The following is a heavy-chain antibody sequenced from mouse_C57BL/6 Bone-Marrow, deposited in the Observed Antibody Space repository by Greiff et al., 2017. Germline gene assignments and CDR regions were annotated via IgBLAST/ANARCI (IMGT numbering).Heavy chain of an antibody. J-gene: IGHJ2*01. D-gene: IGHD2-2*01. CDR2: INPNNGGT. CDR3: ARGAHYGYPFFDY. Sequence: VQLKQSGPELVKPGASVKIPCKASGYTFTDYNMDWVKQSHGKSLEWIGDINPNNGGTIYNQKFKGKATLTVDKSSSTAYMELRSLTSEDTAVXYCARGAHYGYPFFDYWGQGTTLTVSS. CDR1: GYTFTDYN. V-gene: IGHV1-18*01.